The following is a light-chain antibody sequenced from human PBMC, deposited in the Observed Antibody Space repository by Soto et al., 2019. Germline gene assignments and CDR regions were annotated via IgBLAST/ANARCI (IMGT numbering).Light chain of an antibody. J-gene: IGLJ1*01. V-gene: IGLV2-14*03. CDR3: SSYTTINTCQIV. Sequence: QSVLTQPASVSGSPGQSITISCTGTSSDVGGYNYVSWYQHHPGEAPKLMIYDVSNRPSGVSNRFSGSKSGNTASLTISGLQPEDESFYYCSSYTTINTCQIVCGTGTKVTVL. CDR2: DVS. CDR1: SSDVGGYNY.